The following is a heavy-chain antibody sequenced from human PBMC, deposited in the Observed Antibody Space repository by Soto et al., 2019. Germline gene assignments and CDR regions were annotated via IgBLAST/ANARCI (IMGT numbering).Heavy chain of an antibody. Sequence: QVQLQQWGAGLLKPSETLSLTCAVYGGSFSGYYWTWIRQPPGTGLEWIGEINHSGSTNYNPSLKNRVTKSVDTSKNQFSLKLTSVAAADTAGYYCARHKITGLFDYWGQGTLVTVSS. CDR2: INHSGST. CDR3: ARHKITGLFDY. V-gene: IGHV4-34*01. J-gene: IGHJ4*02. CDR1: GGSFSGYY. D-gene: IGHD2-8*02.